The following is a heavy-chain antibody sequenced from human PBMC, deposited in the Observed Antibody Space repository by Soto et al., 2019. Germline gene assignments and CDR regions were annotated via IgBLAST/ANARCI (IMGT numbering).Heavy chain of an antibody. CDR2: IIPIFGTA. CDR3: ARLNVDTAMDYYYYGMDV. V-gene: IGHV1-69*01. CDR1: GGTFSSYA. D-gene: IGHD5-18*01. J-gene: IGHJ6*02. Sequence: QVQLVQSGAEVKKPWSSVKVSCKASGGTFSSYAISWVRQAPGQGLEWMGGIIPIFGTANYAQKFQGRVTITADESTSTAYMELSSLRSEDTAVYYCARLNVDTAMDYYYYGMDVWGQGTTVTVSS.